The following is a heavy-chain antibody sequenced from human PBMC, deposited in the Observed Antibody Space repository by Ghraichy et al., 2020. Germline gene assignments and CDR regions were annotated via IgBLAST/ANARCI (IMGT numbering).Heavy chain of an antibody. CDR3: ARDGGGYSGSRNYYGMDV. CDR2: ISSSSSYI. Sequence: GGSLRLSCAASGFTFSSYSMNWVRQAPGKGLEWVSSISSSSSYIYYADSVKGRFTISRDNAKNSLYLQRNSLRAEDTAVYYCARDGGGYSGSRNYYGMDVWGQGTTVTVSS. J-gene: IGHJ6*02. V-gene: IGHV3-21*01. D-gene: IGHD1-26*01. CDR1: GFTFSSYS.